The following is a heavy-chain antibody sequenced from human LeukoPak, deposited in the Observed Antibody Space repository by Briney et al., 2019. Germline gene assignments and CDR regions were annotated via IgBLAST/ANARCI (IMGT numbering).Heavy chain of an antibody. J-gene: IGHJ3*01. V-gene: IGHV3-53*01. CDR1: GFSVSSDY. D-gene: IGHD3-16*01. CDR2: IYSGGKT. Sequence: GGSLRLSCAASGFSVSSDYMSWVRQAPGKGLEWVSVIYSGGKTYYADFVKGRFTISRDNSKNTVYLQMNSLRAEDTAMYYCARVVDAFHIMSWGQGTMVTVSS. CDR3: ARVVDAFHIMS.